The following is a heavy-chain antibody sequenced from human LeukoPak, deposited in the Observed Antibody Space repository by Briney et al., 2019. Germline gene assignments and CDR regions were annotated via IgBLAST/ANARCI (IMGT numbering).Heavy chain of an antibody. CDR2: ISSSSSYT. D-gene: IGHD3-10*01. Sequence: GGSLRLSCAASGFTFSNNWMSWVRQAPGKGLEWVSFISSSSSYTYYADSVRGRFTISRDNAGSSVNLRMNSLRAEDTAVYYCAREPFSMARESTRNAFDIWGQGTMVTVSS. CDR1: GFTFSNNW. V-gene: IGHV3-21*01. J-gene: IGHJ3*02. CDR3: AREPFSMARESTRNAFDI.